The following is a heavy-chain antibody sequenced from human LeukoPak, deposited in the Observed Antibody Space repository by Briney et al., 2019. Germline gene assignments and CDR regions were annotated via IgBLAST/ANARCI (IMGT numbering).Heavy chain of an antibody. CDR2: ISSSSSYI. V-gene: IGHV3-21*01. Sequence: GGSLRLSCAASGFTFSSYSMNWVRQAPGKGLEWVSSISSSSSYIYYADSVKGRFTISRDNAKSSLYLQMNSLRAEDTAVYYCARDFMIAAVFDYWGQGTLVTVSS. CDR1: GFTFSSYS. D-gene: IGHD6-13*01. CDR3: ARDFMIAAVFDY. J-gene: IGHJ4*02.